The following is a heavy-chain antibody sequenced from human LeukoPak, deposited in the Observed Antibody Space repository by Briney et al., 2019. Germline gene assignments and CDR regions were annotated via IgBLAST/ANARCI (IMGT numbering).Heavy chain of an antibody. Sequence: GASVKVSCRASGYTFTSYDINWVRQATGQGLEWMGWMNPNSGNTGYAQKFQGRVTMTRNTSISTAYMELSSLRSEDTAVYYCARDQVTRGPSPIQLWFRGYYYYGMDVWGQGTTVTVSS. CDR2: MNPNSGNT. CDR3: ARDQVTRGPSPIQLWFRGYYYYGMDV. J-gene: IGHJ6*02. V-gene: IGHV1-8*01. D-gene: IGHD5-18*01. CDR1: GYTFTSYD.